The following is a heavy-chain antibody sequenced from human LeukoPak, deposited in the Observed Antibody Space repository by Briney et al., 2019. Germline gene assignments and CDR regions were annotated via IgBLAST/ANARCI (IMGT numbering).Heavy chain of an antibody. CDR2: ISYSGST. J-gene: IGHJ6*02. CDR3: ARLRDYYYNYAMVV. D-gene: IGHD3-10*01. Sequence: SETLSLTCTVSGDSISTYYWTWIRQPPGKGLEWIGYISYSGSTNCNPSLKSRVTTSVDTSKDQFSLNLSSVTAADTAVYYCARLRDYYYNYAMVVWGQGTTVTVSS. V-gene: IGHV4-59*08. CDR1: GDSISTYY.